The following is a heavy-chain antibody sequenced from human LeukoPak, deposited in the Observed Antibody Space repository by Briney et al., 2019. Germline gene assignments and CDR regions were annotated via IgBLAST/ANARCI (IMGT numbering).Heavy chain of an antibody. CDR3: ARHARSGYGDFRWFDP. D-gene: IGHD4-17*01. J-gene: IGHJ5*02. Sequence: SETLSLTCTVSGGSISSYYWSWIRQPPGKGLEWIGYIYYSGSTNYNPSLKSRVTISVDTSKNQFSLKLSSVTAADTAVYYCARHARSGYGDFRWFDPWGQGTLVTVSS. CDR1: GGSISSYY. V-gene: IGHV4-59*08. CDR2: IYYSGST.